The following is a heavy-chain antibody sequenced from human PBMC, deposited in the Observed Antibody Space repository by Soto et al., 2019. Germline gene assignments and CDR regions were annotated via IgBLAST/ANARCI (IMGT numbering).Heavy chain of an antibody. Sequence: GGSLRLSCAASGFTFSSYARSWVGQAPGKGLEWVSAISGSGGSTYYADSVKGRFTISRDNSKNTLYLQMNSLRAEDTAVYYCAKEIAAAGTLYYYYYGMDVWGQGTTVTVSS. J-gene: IGHJ6*02. CDR1: GFTFSSYA. CDR2: ISGSGGST. CDR3: AKEIAAAGTLYYYYYGMDV. V-gene: IGHV3-23*01. D-gene: IGHD6-13*01.